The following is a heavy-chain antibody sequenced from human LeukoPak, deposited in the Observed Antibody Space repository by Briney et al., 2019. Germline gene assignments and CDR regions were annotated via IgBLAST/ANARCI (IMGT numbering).Heavy chain of an antibody. CDR2: INWNGDRT. CDR1: GFTFHDYG. D-gene: IGHD3-22*01. CDR3: AKQAYDSPRTDFDY. V-gene: IGHV3-20*04. Sequence: GGSLRLSCAASGFTFHDYGMSWARQSPGKGLEWVSGINWNGDRTGYADSVKGRFTISRDNAKKSLYLQMNSLRAEDTAIYYCAKQAYDSPRTDFDYWGQGTLVTVSS. J-gene: IGHJ4*02.